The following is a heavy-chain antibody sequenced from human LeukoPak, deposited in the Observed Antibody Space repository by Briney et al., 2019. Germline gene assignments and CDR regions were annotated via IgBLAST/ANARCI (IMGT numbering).Heavy chain of an antibody. CDR3: AKDVGGKWELLYY. J-gene: IGHJ4*02. CDR2: IWYDGSNK. D-gene: IGHD1-26*01. V-gene: IGHV3-33*06. Sequence: GGSLRLSCAASGFTFSSYGMHWVRQAPGKGLESVAVIWYDGSNKYYADSVKGRFTISRDNSKNTLYLQMNSLRAEDTAVYYCAKDVGGKWELLYYWGQGTLVTVSS. CDR1: GFTFSSYG.